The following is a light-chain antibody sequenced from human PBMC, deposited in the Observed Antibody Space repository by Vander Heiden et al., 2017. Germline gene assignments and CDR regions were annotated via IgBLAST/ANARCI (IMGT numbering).Light chain of an antibody. Sequence: DIQMTQSPSTLSASVGDRVTITCRASQSISSWLAWYQQKPGKAPKLLIYKASSLESGVPSRSSGSGSGTEFTLTISSLQPDEFATEYCIRENSYWYTFGQGTKLEIK. CDR3: IRENSYWYT. V-gene: IGKV1-5*03. CDR2: KAS. J-gene: IGKJ2*01. CDR1: QSISSW.